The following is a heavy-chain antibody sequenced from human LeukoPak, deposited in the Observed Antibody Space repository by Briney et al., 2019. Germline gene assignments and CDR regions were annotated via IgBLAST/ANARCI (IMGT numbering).Heavy chain of an antibody. V-gene: IGHV3-30*14. CDR1: GFTLSSYY. CDR2: MSYDETTA. D-gene: IGHD1-26*01. CDR3: RRGGGANYYGDYFDY. J-gene: IGHJ4*02. Sequence: GGSLRLSCAGSGFTLSSYYMHWVRQAPDKGLEGVAVMSYDETTANYAGSVQGRFTVSRDNSKNTLFLQINSLRAEDMAMYFCRRGGGANYYGDYFDYWSQGTLVTVSS.